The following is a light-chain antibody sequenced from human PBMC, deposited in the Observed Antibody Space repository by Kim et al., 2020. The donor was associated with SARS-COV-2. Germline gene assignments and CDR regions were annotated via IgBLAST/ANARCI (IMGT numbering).Light chain of an antibody. CDR2: GTS. CDR3: QQYGTSPRT. V-gene: IGKV3-20*01. J-gene: IGKJ4*01. CDR1: QSVSSSY. Sequence: SPGEGDTLSCRASQSVSSSYLAWYQQKSGQAPRLVIYGTSTRATGIPDRFSGSGSGTDFTLTISRLEPEEFAVYYCQQYGTSPRTFGGGTKVDIK.